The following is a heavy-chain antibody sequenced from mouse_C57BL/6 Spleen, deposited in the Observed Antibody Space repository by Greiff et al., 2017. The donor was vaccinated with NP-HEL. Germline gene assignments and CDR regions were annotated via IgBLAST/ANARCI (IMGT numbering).Heavy chain of an antibody. D-gene: IGHD2-1*01. CDR2: ISDGGSYT. CDR1: GFTFSSYA. Sequence: EVKLMESGGGLVKPGGSLKLSCAASGFTFSSYAMSWVRQTPEKRLEWVATISDGGSYTYYPDNVKGRFTISRDNAKNNLYLQMSHLKSEDTAMYYCAREGTTNFSWFAYWGQGTLVTVSA. V-gene: IGHV5-4*01. CDR3: AREGTTNFSWFAY. J-gene: IGHJ3*01.